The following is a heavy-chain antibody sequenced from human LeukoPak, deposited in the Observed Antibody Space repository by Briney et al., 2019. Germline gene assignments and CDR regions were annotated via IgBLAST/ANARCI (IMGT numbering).Heavy chain of an antibody. J-gene: IGHJ4*02. Sequence: SQTLSLTCVISEDSVSSNSVAWNWIRQSPSRGLEWLGRTYYRSKWYNDYAVSVKSRVIINADTSKNQFSPQLNSVTPEDTAVYYCARGVGATKPFDYWGQGTLVTVSS. D-gene: IGHD1-26*01. CDR2: TYYRSKWYN. V-gene: IGHV6-1*01. CDR3: ARGVGATKPFDY. CDR1: EDSVSSNSVA.